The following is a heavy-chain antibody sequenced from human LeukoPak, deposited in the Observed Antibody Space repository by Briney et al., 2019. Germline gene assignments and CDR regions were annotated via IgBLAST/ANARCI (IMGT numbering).Heavy chain of an antibody. CDR3: ASVYVVVSAAIPHYAFEI. CDR2: IYYSGST. V-gene: IGHV4-31*03. CDR1: GGSLSSGGYY. Sequence: SETLSLTCTVSGGSLSSGGYYWSWLRQHPGKGLEWLGYIYYSGSTYYNPSLKSRVTISVATSKNQFSLKLSSVTAADPAVYSCASVYVVVSAAIPHYAFEIWGQGTLVTVSS. J-gene: IGHJ3*02. D-gene: IGHD2-2*02.